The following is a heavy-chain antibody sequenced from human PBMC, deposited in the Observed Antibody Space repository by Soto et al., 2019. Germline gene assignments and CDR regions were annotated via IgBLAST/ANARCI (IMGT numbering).Heavy chain of an antibody. J-gene: IGHJ4*02. CDR1: VDSISSSSYY. V-gene: IGHV4-39*01. CDR3: ARGRRRWDY. Sequence: SETLSLTGTVTVDSISSSSYYWGWIRQPPGMGLEWIGRIYSSGRTNYNPSLKSRVSMSIDTSKDQFSLRLKSVTAAATAMYFCARGRRRWDYWGQGTLVSVS. CDR2: IYSSGRT. D-gene: IGHD1-26*01.